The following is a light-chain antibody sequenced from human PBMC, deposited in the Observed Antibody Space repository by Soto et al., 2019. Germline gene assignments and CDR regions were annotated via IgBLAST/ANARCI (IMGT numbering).Light chain of an antibody. CDR1: QSVSSK. CDR2: GAS. CDR3: QQYGSSPWT. J-gene: IGKJ1*01. V-gene: IGKV3-20*01. Sequence: EIVMTQSPATLSLSPGQRATLSCRASQSVSSKLAWYQQRPGQAPRLLIYGASSRATGIPDRFSGSGSGTDFTLTISRLEPEDFAVYYCQQYGSSPWTFGQGTKV.